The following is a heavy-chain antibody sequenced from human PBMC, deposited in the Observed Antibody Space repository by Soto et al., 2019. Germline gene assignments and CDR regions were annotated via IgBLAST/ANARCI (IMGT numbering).Heavy chain of an antibody. V-gene: IGHV3-30*18. Sequence: VQLVESGGGLVKPGGSLRLSCAASGFTFSSSGMHWVRQAPGKGLEWVAVLSYDGTNKYYADSVKGRFAISRDNSKNTLYLQMNSLRAEDTAVYYCAKEWHTGSSFDYWGQGTLVTVSS. D-gene: IGHD6-6*01. CDR3: AKEWHTGSSFDY. CDR1: GFTFSSSG. CDR2: LSYDGTNK. J-gene: IGHJ4*02.